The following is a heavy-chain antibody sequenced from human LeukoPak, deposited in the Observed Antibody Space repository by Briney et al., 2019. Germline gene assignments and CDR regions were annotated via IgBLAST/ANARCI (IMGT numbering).Heavy chain of an antibody. D-gene: IGHD4-17*01. V-gene: IGHV5-10-1*01. Sequence: GESLKISCKGSGYSFTNYWISWVRQVPGKGLEWMGRIDPRDSYTKYSPSFEGHVTISVDRSTSSAFLQWNSLKASDSAMYYCATGASKVTTDFANYWGQGTQVAVSS. CDR1: GYSFTNYW. J-gene: IGHJ4*02. CDR3: ATGASKVTTDFANY. CDR2: IDPRDSYT.